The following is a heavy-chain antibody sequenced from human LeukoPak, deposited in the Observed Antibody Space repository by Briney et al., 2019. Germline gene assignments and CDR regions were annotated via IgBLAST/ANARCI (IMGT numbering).Heavy chain of an antibody. CDR3: YGSGSFFPSY. V-gene: IGHV3-73*01. J-gene: IGHJ4*02. D-gene: IGHD3-10*01. CDR1: GFTFSGSA. CDR2: IRSKANSYAT. Sequence: GGSLRLSCAASGFTFSGSAMHWVRQASGKGLEWVGRIRSKANSYATAYAASVKGRFTISRDDSKNTAYLQMNSLKTEDTAVYYCYGSGSFFPSYWGQGTLVTVSS.